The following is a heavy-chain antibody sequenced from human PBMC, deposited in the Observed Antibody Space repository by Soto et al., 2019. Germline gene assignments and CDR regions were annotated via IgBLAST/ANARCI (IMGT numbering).Heavy chain of an antibody. V-gene: IGHV1-3*01. Sequence: ASVKVSCKASGYTFTSYAMHWVRQAPGQRLEWMGWINAGNGNTKYSQKFQGRVTITRDTSASTAYMELSSLRSEDTAVYYCARDTLVPAAYTPPWFDPWGQGTLVTVS. CDR2: INAGNGNT. CDR1: GYTFTSYA. CDR3: ARDTLVPAAYTPPWFDP. D-gene: IGHD2-2*01. J-gene: IGHJ5*02.